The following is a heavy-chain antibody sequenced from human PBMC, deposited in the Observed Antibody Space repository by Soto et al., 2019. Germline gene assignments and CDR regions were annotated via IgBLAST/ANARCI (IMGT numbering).Heavy chain of an antibody. V-gene: IGHV1-46*03. Sequence: QVQLVQSGAEVKKPGASVKISCKASGYTFTSYYMHWVRQAPGQGLEWMGIINPCGGSTYHAQRLQGRVAMTRDTSTSTVYMVLNSLRSEDTAVSDCATPPTPGCINAACYPLDYWGQGTLVTVSS. D-gene: IGHD2-8*01. CDR1: GYTFTSYY. CDR2: INPCGGST. CDR3: ATPPTPGCINAACYPLDY. J-gene: IGHJ4*02.